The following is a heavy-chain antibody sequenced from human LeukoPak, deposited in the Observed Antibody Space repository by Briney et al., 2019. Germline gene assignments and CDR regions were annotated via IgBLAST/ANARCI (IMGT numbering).Heavy chain of an antibody. Sequence: PSETLSLTCAVYGGSFSGYYWSWIRQPPGKGLEWIGEINHSGSTNYNPSLKSRVTISVDTSKNQSSLKLSSVTAADTAVYYCARGREYYDFWSGYYRFDYWGQGTLVTVSS. V-gene: IGHV4-34*01. D-gene: IGHD3-3*01. CDR1: GGSFSGYY. CDR3: ARGREYYDFWSGYYRFDY. J-gene: IGHJ4*02. CDR2: INHSGST.